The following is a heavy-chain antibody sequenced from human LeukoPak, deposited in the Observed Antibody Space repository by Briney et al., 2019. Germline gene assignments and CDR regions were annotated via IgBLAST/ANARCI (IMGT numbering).Heavy chain of an antibody. J-gene: IGHJ4*02. D-gene: IGHD3-22*01. CDR3: ARDLSHRYNYDSRGYYILFDH. V-gene: IGHV1-18*01. CDR2: ISAYNGNT. CDR1: GYTFTSYG. Sequence: ASVKVSCKASGYTFTSYGISWVRQAPGQGLEWMGWISAYNGNTNYAQKLQGRVTMTTDTSTTTAYMELRSLRSDDTAVYYCARDLSHRYNYDSRGYYILFDHWGQGTLVTVSS.